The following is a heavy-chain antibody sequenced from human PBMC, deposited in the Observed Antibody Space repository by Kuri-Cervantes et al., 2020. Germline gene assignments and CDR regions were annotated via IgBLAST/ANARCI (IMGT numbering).Heavy chain of an antibody. CDR2: INPNSGGT. D-gene: IGHD3-9*01. V-gene: IGHV1-2*02. J-gene: IGHJ4*02. CDR3: ARDLLTHRDLRL. CDR1: GYTFTSYG. Sequence: ASVKVSCKASGYTFTSYGISWVRQAPGQGLEWMGWINPNSGGTNYAQKFQGRVTMTRDTSISTAYMELSRLRSDDTAVYYCARDLLTHRDLRLWGQGTLVTVSS.